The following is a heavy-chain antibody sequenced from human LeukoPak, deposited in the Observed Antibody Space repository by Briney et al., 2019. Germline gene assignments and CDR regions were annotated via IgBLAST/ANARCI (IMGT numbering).Heavy chain of an antibody. D-gene: IGHD5-12*01. CDR3: AKDRVVATIPYYFDC. J-gene: IGHJ4*02. CDR1: GFTFSIYA. CDR2: ISGSGGNT. V-gene: IGHV3-23*01. Sequence: GGSLRLSCAASGFTFSIYAMSWVRQAPGKGLACVSAISGSGGNTYYADSVKGRFTISRDNSKNTLYLQMNSLRAEDTAVYYCAKDRVVATIPYYFDCWGQGTLVTVSS.